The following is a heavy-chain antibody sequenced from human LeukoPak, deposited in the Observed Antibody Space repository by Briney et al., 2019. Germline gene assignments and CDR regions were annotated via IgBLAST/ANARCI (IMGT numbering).Heavy chain of an antibody. D-gene: IGHD6-13*01. Sequence: PGGSLRLSCAASGFTFSSYAMSWVRQAPGKGLEWVSTISASGDNTYYADSVKGRFTISRDNSKNTLYLQMNSLRAEDTAVYYCAKVYSGRYSSSCFDYWGQGTLVTVSS. J-gene: IGHJ4*02. CDR2: ISASGDNT. CDR3: AKVYSGRYSSSCFDY. V-gene: IGHV3-23*01. CDR1: GFTFSSYA.